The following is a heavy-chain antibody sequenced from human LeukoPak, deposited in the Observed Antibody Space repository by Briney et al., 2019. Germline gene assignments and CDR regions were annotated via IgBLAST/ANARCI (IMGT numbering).Heavy chain of an antibody. CDR3: ARGTTNYYYYYMDV. V-gene: IGHV4-4*07. D-gene: IGHD1-14*01. CDR2: MYSGGSS. J-gene: IGHJ6*03. CDR1: GGSVGSYY. Sequence: SETLSLTCSVSGGSVGSYYWYWIRQPAGRGLEWIGRMYSGGSSNYNPSLTSRVTMSVDTSKNQFSLKLNSVTAADTAVYYCARGTTNYYYYYMDVWGKGTTVTVSS.